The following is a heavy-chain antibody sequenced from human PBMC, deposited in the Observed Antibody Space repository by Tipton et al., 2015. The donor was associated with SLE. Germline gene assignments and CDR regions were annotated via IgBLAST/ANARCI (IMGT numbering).Heavy chain of an antibody. Sequence: LSLTCAASGFAFDDYAMHWVRQPPGKGLEWVSSMSWNGVDIGYADSVKGRFTISRDNAKNSLYLQMNSLRPEDTAVYYCAKALAGTIYYYYMDVWGKGTTVTVSS. J-gene: IGHJ6*03. V-gene: IGHV3-9*01. CDR1: GFAFDDYA. CDR2: MSWNGVDI. CDR3: AKALAGTIYYYYMDV. D-gene: IGHD6-19*01.